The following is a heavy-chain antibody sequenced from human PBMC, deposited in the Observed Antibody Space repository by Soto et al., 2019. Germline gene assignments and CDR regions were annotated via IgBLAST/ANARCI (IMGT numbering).Heavy chain of an antibody. CDR1: GYTFTSYA. J-gene: IGHJ3*02. V-gene: IGHV1-3*01. CDR3: VRGQGEYSSLTVVGAFDI. CDR2: INAGNGNT. D-gene: IGHD6-6*01. Sequence: ASVKVSCKASGYTFTSYAMHWVRQAPGQRLEWMGWINAGNGNTKYSQKFQGRVTITRDTSASTAYMELSSLRSEDTAVYYCVRGQGEYSSLTVVGAFDIWGQGTMVTVSS.